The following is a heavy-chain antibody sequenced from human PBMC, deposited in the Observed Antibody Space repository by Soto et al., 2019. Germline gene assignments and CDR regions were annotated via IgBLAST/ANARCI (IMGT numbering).Heavy chain of an antibody. Sequence: GESLKISCKGSGYSFTSYWIGWVRQMPGKGLEWMGIIYPGDSDTRYSPSFQGQVTISADKSISTAYLQWSSLKASDTAMYYCASNNWNYGYDYGMHVWGQGTTVTVSS. CDR1: GYSFTSYW. CDR2: IYPGDSDT. D-gene: IGHD1-7*01. CDR3: ASNNWNYGYDYGMHV. J-gene: IGHJ6*02. V-gene: IGHV5-51*01.